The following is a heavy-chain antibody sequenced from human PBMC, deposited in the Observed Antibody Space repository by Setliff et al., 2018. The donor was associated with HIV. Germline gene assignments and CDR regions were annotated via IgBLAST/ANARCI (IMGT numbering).Heavy chain of an antibody. CDR2: IYHSGST. D-gene: IGHD6-6*01. CDR3: ARHWSSLDAFDI. Sequence: SETLSLTCAVSGYSISSGYYWGWIRQPPGKGLEWIGSIYHSGSTYYNPSLKSRVSISVDTSKNQFSLKLNSVTAADTAVYYCARHWSSLDAFDIWGQGTMVTVSS. V-gene: IGHV4-38-2*01. CDR1: GYSISSGYY. J-gene: IGHJ3*02.